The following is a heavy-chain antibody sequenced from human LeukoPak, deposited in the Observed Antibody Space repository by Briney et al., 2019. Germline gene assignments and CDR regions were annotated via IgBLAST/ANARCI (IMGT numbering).Heavy chain of an antibody. CDR3: CIAAADPPYYYYGMDV. Sequence: PGGSLRLSCAASGFTFSSYAMSWVRQAPGKGLEWVSAISGSGGSTYYADSVKGRFTISRDNSKNTLYLQMNSLRAEDTAVYSCCIAAADPPYYYYGMDVWGQGTTVTVSS. CDR1: GFTFSSYA. V-gene: IGHV3-23*01. J-gene: IGHJ6*02. CDR2: ISGSGGST. D-gene: IGHD6-13*01.